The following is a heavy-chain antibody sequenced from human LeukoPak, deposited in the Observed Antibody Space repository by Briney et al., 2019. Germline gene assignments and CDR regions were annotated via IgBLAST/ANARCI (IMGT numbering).Heavy chain of an antibody. CDR3: ARDGSSGYYFFDY. J-gene: IGHJ4*02. Sequence: PGGSLRLSCAASGFTFSSYAMHWVRQAPGKGLEWVAVISYDGSNKYYADSVKGRFTISRDNSKNTLYLQMNSLRAEDTAVYYCARDGSSGYYFFDYWGQGTLVTVSS. V-gene: IGHV3-30-3*01. D-gene: IGHD3-22*01. CDR2: ISYDGSNK. CDR1: GFTFSSYA.